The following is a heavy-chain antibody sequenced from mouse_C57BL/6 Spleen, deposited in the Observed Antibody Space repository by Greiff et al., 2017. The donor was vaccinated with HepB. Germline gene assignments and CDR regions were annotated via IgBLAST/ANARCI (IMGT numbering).Heavy chain of an antibody. D-gene: IGHD2-4*01. CDR3: TVDDDYDPLFAY. J-gene: IGHJ3*01. CDR1: GFTFSNYW. CDR2: IRLKSDNYAT. Sequence: EVKLMESGGGLVQPGGSMKLSCVASGFTFSNYWMNWVRQSPEKGLEWVAQIRLKSDNYATHYAESVKGRFTISRDDSKSSVYLQMNNLRAEDTGIYYCTVDDDYDPLFAYWGQGTLVTVSA. V-gene: IGHV6-3*01.